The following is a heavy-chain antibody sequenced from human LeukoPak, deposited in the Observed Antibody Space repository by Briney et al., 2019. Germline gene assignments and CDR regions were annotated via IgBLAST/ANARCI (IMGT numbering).Heavy chain of an antibody. Sequence: AGSLTLSCAASGFTFSSYSMNWVRQAPGKGLEWVSSISSSSSYIYYADSVKGRFTIPRENAKNSLYLQMNSLRAEDTAGYYCARVNYDFWSGTRGGAFDIWGQGTMVTVSS. CDR3: ARVNYDFWSGTRGGAFDI. D-gene: IGHD3-3*01. CDR1: GFTFSSYS. V-gene: IGHV3-21*01. J-gene: IGHJ3*02. CDR2: ISSSSSYI.